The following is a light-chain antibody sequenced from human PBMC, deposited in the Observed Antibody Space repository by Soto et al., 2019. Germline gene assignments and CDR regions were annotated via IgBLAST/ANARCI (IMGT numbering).Light chain of an antibody. CDR2: AAS. Sequence: IQLTQSQSSMSASVGDRVTITCRASQGISSYLAWYQQKPGKAPKLLIYAASTLQSGVPSRFSGSGSGTDFTLTISSLQPEYFSTSYCQQLNSYPVTFGHGTKRESK. CDR1: QGISSY. CDR3: QQLNSYPVT. V-gene: IGKV1-9*01. J-gene: IGKJ2*01.